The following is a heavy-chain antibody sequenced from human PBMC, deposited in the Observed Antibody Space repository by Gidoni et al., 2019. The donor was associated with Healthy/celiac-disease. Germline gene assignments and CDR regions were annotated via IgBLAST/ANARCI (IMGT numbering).Heavy chain of an antibody. CDR3: ARSITMVRGAADY. CDR1: GGSFSGYY. CDR2: INHSGST. J-gene: IGHJ4*02. Sequence: QVQLQQWCAGLLKPSETLSLTCAVYGGSFSGYYWSWIRQPPGKGLEWIGEINHSGSTNYNPYLKSRVTISVDTSKNQFSLKLSSVTAADTAVYYCARSITMVRGAADYWGQGTLVTVSS. D-gene: IGHD3-10*01. V-gene: IGHV4-34*01.